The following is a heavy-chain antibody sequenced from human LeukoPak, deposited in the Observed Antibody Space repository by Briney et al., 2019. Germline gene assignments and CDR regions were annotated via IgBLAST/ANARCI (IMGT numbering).Heavy chain of an antibody. D-gene: IGHD6-13*01. V-gene: IGHV1-18*01. J-gene: IGHJ5*02. CDR2: ISAYNGNT. CDR3: ARAPSSSWYNWFDP. CDR1: GYTFTSYG. Sequence: ASVTVSCTASGYTFTSYGISWVRQAPGQGLEWMGWISAYNGNTNYAQELQGRVTMTTDTSTSTAYMELRSLRSDDTAVYYCARAPSSSWYNWFDPWGQGTLVTVSS.